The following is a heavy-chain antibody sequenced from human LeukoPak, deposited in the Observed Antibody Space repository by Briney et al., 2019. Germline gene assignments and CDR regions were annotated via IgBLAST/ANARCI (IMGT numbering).Heavy chain of an antibody. V-gene: IGHV3-30-3*02. CDR1: GFTFSSYA. J-gene: IGHJ3*02. CDR3: ANEGAHGAFDI. Sequence: GGSLRLSCAASGFTFSSYAMHWVRQAPGKGLEWVAVISYDGSNKYYADSVKGRFTISRDNSKNTLYLQMNSLRAEDTAVYYCANEGAHGAFDIWGQGTMVTVSS. CDR2: ISYDGSNK. D-gene: IGHD1-26*01.